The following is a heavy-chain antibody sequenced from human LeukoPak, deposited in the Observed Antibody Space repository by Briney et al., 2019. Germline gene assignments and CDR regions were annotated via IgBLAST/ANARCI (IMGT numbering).Heavy chain of an antibody. CDR1: GFTFSSSA. J-gene: IGHJ4*02. V-gene: IGHV3-23*01. CDR3: AKQLGYCSDGSCYFPY. CDR2: ISNNGGYT. D-gene: IGHD2-15*01. Sequence: GGSLRLSCAASGFTFSSSAMSWVRQAPGKGLEWVSAISNNGGYTYYADSVQGRFTISRDNSKSTLCLQMNSLRAEDTAVYYCAKQLGYCSDGSCYFPYWSQGTLVTVSS.